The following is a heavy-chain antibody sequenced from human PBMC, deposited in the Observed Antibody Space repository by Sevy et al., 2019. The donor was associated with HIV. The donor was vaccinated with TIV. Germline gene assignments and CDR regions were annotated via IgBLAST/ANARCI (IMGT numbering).Heavy chain of an antibody. CDR2: ISSSGSTI. CDR3: ARERVYYDSSGYLYYFDY. V-gene: IGHV3-11*01. Sequence: GGSLRLSCTASGFTLSDYYMSWIRQAPGKGLEWVSYISSSGSTIYYADSVKGRFTISRDNAKNSLYLQMNSLRAEDTAVYYCARERVYYDSSGYLYYFDYWGQGTLVTVSS. D-gene: IGHD3-22*01. CDR1: GFTLSDYY. J-gene: IGHJ4*02.